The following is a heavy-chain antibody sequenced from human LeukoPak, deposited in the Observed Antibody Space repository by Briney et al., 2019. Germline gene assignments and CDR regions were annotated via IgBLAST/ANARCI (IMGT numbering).Heavy chain of an antibody. J-gene: IGHJ4*02. D-gene: IGHD2-2*01. Sequence: GGSLRLSCAASGFTFSDAWMNWVRQAPGKGLEWVGRIKSKSYGETIDYAAPVKGRFTISRDDSKNTLYLQMNSLKTEDAAVYYCSTGGGRYCSTTSCYYNYWGQGTLVTVS. V-gene: IGHV3-15*01. CDR1: GFTFSDAW. CDR3: STGGGRYCSTTSCYYNY. CDR2: IKSKSYGETI.